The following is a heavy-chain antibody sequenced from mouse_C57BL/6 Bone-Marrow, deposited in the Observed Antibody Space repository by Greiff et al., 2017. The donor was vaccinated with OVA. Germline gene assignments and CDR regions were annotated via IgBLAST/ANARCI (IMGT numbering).Heavy chain of an antibody. CDR3: ARGGRFYAMDY. V-gene: IGHV1-59*01. J-gene: IGHJ4*01. D-gene: IGHD1-1*01. CDR1: GYTFTSYW. CDR2: IDPSDSYT. Sequence: QVQLQQPGAELVRPGTSVKLSCKASGYTFTSYWMHWVKQRPGQGLEWIGVIDPSDSYTNYNQEFKGKATLTVDTSSSTAYMQLSSLTSEDSAVYYCARGGRFYAMDYWGQGTSVTVSS.